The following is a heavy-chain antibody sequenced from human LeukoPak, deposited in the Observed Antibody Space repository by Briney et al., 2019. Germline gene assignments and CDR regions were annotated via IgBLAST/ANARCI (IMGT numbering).Heavy chain of an antibody. V-gene: IGHV3-21*01. D-gene: IGHD5-18*01. J-gene: IGHJ4*02. CDR1: GFTFSSYS. CDR2: ISSSSSYI. CDR3: ARDSEGYSYGLMYPY. Sequence: SGGPLRLSCAASGFTFSSYSMNWVRQAPGKGLEWVSSISSSSSYIYYADSVKGRFTISRDNAKNSLYLQMNSLRAEDTAVYYCARDSEGYSYGLMYPYWGQGTLVTVSS.